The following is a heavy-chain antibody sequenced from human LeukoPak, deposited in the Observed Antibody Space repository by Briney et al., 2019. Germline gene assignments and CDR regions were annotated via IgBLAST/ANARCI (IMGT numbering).Heavy chain of an antibody. Sequence: PGGSLRLSCVASGFTFSTFGMHWVRQAPGKGLEWVAFIRYDGSDKFYADSVKGRFTIYRDNSKNTLYLKMNALRAEDTSVYYCARDSSGYYFRDWGQGTLVTVSS. CDR1: GFTFSTFG. CDR3: ARDSSGYYFRD. J-gene: IGHJ4*02. V-gene: IGHV3-30*02. D-gene: IGHD3-22*01. CDR2: IRYDGSDK.